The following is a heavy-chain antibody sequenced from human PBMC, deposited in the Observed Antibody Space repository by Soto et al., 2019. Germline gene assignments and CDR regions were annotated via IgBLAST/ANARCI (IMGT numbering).Heavy chain of an antibody. V-gene: IGHV4-34*01. CDR3: ARSRSGAPFDY. CDR2: INHSGST. CDR1: GGSFSGYY. Sequence: SETLSLTCAVYGGSFSGYYWSWIRQPPGKGLEWIGEINHSGSTNYNPSLKSRVTISVDTSKNQFSLRLSSVTAADTAVYYCARSRSGAPFDYWGQGTLVTVSS. J-gene: IGHJ4*02. D-gene: IGHD3-10*01.